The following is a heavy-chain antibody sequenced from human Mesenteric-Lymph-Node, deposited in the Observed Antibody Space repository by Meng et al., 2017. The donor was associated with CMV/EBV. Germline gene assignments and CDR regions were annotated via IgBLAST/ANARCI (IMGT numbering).Heavy chain of an antibody. CDR3: ARGNFYYGIDV. CDR1: GGSFTDHY. CDR2: ISHSGAT. J-gene: IGHJ6*02. Sequence: SETLSLTCAVYGGSFTDHYWSWIRQPPGKGLEWIGEISHSGATNYNPSLKSRLAISEDTSKNQVSLRLTSMTAADTAVYYCARGNFYYGIDVWGQGTTVTVSS. V-gene: IGHV4-34*01.